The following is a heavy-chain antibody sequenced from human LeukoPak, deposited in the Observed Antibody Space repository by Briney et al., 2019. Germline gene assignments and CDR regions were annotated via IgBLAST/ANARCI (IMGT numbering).Heavy chain of an antibody. CDR1: GFTFSSYA. V-gene: IGHV3-23*01. CDR3: ARSGLSRFDY. CDR2: FSGSGGST. J-gene: IGHJ4*02. D-gene: IGHD4/OR15-4a*01. Sequence: PGGSLRLSCAVSGFTFSSYAMRWVRQATGKGLEWVSAFSGSGGSTYYADSVKGRVTISRDNSKNTLFLQMNSLRAEDTAVYYCARSGLSRFDYCGQGTLVTVSS.